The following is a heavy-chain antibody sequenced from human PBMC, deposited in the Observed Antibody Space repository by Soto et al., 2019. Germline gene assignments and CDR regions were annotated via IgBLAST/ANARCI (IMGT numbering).Heavy chain of an antibody. CDR1: GFTFSNYG. Sequence: QVQLVESGGGVVQPGRSLRLSCAASGFTFSNYGMHWVRQAPGKGLEWVAVISYDASDTYYADSVKGRFTISRDNTKNTLFLQMNRLRTDDTAVYYCAKDPGYSNSWPFDYWGQGTLVTVPS. J-gene: IGHJ4*02. CDR2: ISYDASDT. CDR3: AKDPGYSNSWPFDY. V-gene: IGHV3-30*18. D-gene: IGHD6-13*01.